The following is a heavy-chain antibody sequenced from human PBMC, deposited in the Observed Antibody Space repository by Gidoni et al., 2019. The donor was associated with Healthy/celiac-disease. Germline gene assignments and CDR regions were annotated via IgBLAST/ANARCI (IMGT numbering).Heavy chain of an antibody. D-gene: IGHD6-19*01. J-gene: IGHJ4*02. CDR3: ARVGFSSGWVDY. Sequence: QVQLVQSGAEVKKPGASVKVSCKASGYTFTGYYMHWVRQAPGQGLEWMGWINPNSGGTNDAQKFQGRVTMTRDTSISTAYMELSRLRSDDTAVYYCARVGFSSGWVDYWGQGTLVTVSS. CDR1: GYTFTGYY. CDR2: INPNSGGT. V-gene: IGHV1-2*02.